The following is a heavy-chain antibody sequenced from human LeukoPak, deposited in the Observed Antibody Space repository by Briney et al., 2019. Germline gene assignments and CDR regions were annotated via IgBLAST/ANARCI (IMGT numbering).Heavy chain of an antibody. Sequence: GGSLRLSCAASGFSFSNYWMSWVHQAPGKGLEWVANIKEDGSEISSVDSVKGRFTISRDNAKNALYLQMNSLGAEDTAVYYCARYWLSGGNLGRAMDVWGQGTTVTVSS. D-gene: IGHD4-23*01. CDR1: GFSFSNYW. V-gene: IGHV3-7*05. J-gene: IGHJ6*02. CDR2: IKEDGSEI. CDR3: ARYWLSGGNLGRAMDV.